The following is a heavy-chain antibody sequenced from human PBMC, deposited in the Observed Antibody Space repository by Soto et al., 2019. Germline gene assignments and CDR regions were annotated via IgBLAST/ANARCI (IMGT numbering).Heavy chain of an antibody. CDR3: PSQDTYDPLTGYFHFGD. CDR1: GYTFTNYW. CDR2: IEPSDSYT. D-gene: IGHD3-9*01. V-gene: IGHV5-10-1*01. J-gene: IGHJ4*02. Sequence: GESLKISCNGSGYTFTNYWINWVRQMPGKGLEWMGRIEPSDSYTNYSPSFQGHVTISADKSISTASLQWSSLKASDSAIYYCPSQDTYDPLTGYFHFGDWGQGTLVTVSS.